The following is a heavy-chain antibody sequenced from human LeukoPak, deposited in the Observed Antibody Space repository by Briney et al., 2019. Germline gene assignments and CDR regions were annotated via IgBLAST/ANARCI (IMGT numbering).Heavy chain of an antibody. Sequence: ASVKVSCKASKYTFTDYYIHWVRQAPGQGLEWMGWINPNSGGTNYSQKFQGRVTMTRDTSISTAYMELSRLRSDDTAVYYCTREGRQQLVHYYYYYYMDVWGKGTTVTVSS. CDR1: KYTFTDYY. CDR2: INPNSGGT. CDR3: TREGRQQLVHYYYYYYMDV. J-gene: IGHJ6*03. D-gene: IGHD6-13*01. V-gene: IGHV1-2*02.